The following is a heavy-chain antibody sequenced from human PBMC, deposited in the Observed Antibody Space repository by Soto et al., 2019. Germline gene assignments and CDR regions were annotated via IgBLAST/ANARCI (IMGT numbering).Heavy chain of an antibody. CDR2: IIPIFGTA. CDR3: ARDGGRRSGGIDY. V-gene: IGHV1-69*01. CDR1: GGTFRSYS. J-gene: IGHJ4*02. Sequence: QVPLVQSGAEVKKPGSSVKVSCKASGGTFRSYSINWVRQAPGQGLEWMGEIIPIFGTANYGQQFQGRVTMTADQSTSTAYMELSSLISEDPAVYYCARDGGRRSGGIDYWGQGTLVTVSS. D-gene: IGHD1-26*01.